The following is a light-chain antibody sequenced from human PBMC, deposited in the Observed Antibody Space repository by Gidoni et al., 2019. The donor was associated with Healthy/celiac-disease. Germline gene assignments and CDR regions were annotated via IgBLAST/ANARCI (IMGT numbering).Light chain of an antibody. V-gene: IGKV3D-20*01. Sequence: EIVLTQSPATLSLSPGDRATLSCGASQSVSSSYLAWYQQKPGLAPRLLIYDASSRATGSPDRFSGSGSGTDFTLTISRREPEDFAVYYCQQYGSSPPLTFGGGTKVEIK. CDR2: DAS. CDR1: QSVSSSY. J-gene: IGKJ4*01. CDR3: QQYGSSPPLT.